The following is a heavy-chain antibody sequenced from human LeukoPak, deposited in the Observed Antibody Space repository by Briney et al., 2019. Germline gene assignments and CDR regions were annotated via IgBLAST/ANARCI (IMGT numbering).Heavy chain of an antibody. CDR3: TKGRGGYYGAGCPSRVLDN. D-gene: IGHD2-21*01. V-gene: IGHV3-23*01. J-gene: IGHJ4*02. CDR2: ISASGDDT. Sequence: GGSLRLSCAVSGFTFSNYAMNWVRQAPGKGLEWVSIISASGDDTKNADSVKGRFTISRDNSKNTLYLQMNSPRAEDTALYYCTKGRGGYYGAGCPSRVLDNWGQGTLVTVSS. CDR1: GFTFSNYA.